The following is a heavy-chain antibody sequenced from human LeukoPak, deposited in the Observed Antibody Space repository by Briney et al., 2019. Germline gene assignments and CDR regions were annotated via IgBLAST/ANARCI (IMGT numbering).Heavy chain of an antibody. CDR1: GFPFSSYS. D-gene: IGHD6-13*01. V-gene: IGHV3-23*01. CDR3: ARGSRSWSNYYYYPMAV. J-gene: IGHJ6*03. Sequence: GGSLRLSCAASGFPFSSYSMSWLRQAPGKGLEWGSGIVGTTGTTYYADSVKGRFTISRDSAKNSLSLQMNSLRAEDTAVYYCARGSRSWSNYYYYPMAVWGKGTTVTVSS. CDR2: IVGTTGTT.